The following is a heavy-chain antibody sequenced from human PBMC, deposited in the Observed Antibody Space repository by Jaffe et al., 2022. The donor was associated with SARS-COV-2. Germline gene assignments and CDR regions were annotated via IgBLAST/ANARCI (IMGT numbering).Heavy chain of an antibody. CDR1: GFTFSDHY. CDR3: ARHKNDAFDI. Sequence: EVQLVESGGGLVQPGGSLRLSCAASGFTFSDHYMDWVRQAPGKGLEWVGRTRNKANSYTTEYAASVKGRFTISRDDSKNSLYLQMNSLKTEDTAVYYCARHKNDAFDIWGQGTMVTVSS. J-gene: IGHJ3*02. V-gene: IGHV3-72*01. CDR2: TRNKANSYTT.